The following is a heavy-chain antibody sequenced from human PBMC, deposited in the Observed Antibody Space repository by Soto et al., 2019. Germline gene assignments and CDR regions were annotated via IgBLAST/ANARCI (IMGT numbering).Heavy chain of an antibody. Sequence: EVHLVESGGRLVQPGGSLRLSCAASGFRFSDYSMNWVRQAPGRGLEWVSYISSSSFTIHYADSVEGRFAISRDNAKNSLYLQMNSLRVEDTAVYYCASDYNDVWSGHFDYWGQGALVTVSS. J-gene: IGHJ4*02. CDR1: GFRFSDYS. V-gene: IGHV3-48*01. CDR2: ISSSSFTI. CDR3: ASDYNDVWSGHFDY. D-gene: IGHD3-3*01.